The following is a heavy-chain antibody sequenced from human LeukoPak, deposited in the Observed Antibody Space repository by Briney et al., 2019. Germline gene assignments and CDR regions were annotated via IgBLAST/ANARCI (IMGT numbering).Heavy chain of an antibody. CDR2: INPNSGGT. J-gene: IGHJ4*02. V-gene: IGHV1-2*04. Sequence: ASVEVSCKASGYTFTGYNIHWVRQAPGQGLEWMGWINPNSGGTNYAQKFQGWVTMTRDTSISTAYMELSRLRSDDTAVYYCVRDNCTNGVCYGGDCWGQGTLVTVSS. CDR1: GYTFTGYN. D-gene: IGHD2-8*01. CDR3: VRDNCTNGVCYGGDC.